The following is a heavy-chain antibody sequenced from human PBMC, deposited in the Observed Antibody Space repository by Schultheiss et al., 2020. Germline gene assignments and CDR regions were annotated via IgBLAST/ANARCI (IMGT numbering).Heavy chain of an antibody. CDR3: ARVPEDYDILTGYPYYYYGMDV. CDR1: GFSLSNARMG. J-gene: IGHJ6*02. D-gene: IGHD3-9*01. Sequence: SGPTLVKPTETLTLTCTVSGFSLSNARMGVSWIRQPPGKALEWLAHIFSNDEKSYSTSLKSRLTISKDTSKSQVVLTMTNMDPVDTATYYCARVPEDYDILTGYPYYYYGMDVWGQGTTVTVSS. CDR2: IFSNDEK. V-gene: IGHV2-26*01.